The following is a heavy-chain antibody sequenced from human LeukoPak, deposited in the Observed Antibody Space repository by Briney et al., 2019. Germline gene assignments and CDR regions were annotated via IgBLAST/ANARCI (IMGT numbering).Heavy chain of an antibody. CDR2: IWNDGSHE. J-gene: IGHJ4*02. V-gene: IGHV3-33*06. D-gene: IGHD4-17*01. CDR1: GFTFSSFG. CDR3: AKDATEYGDSHFDC. Sequence: GRSLRLSCAASGFTFSSFGMHWVRQAPGKGLEWVAVIWNDGSHEYYADSEKGRLTISRDNSRNTVYLQMNSLRAEDTAVYYCAKDATEYGDSHFDCWGQG.